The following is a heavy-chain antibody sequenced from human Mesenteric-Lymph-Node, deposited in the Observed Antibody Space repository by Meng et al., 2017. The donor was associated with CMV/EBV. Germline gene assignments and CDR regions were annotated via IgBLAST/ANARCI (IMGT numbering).Heavy chain of an antibody. J-gene: IGHJ4*02. V-gene: IGHV3-74*01. Sequence: GESLKISCAASGFTFSDYWMHWVRQAPGRGLVWVSRINGDGSSANYADSVKGRFTISRDNAKNTLYLQMDSLRAEDTGVYYCARWDYYDSSGYYGDDDYWGQGTLVTVSS. CDR1: GFTFSDYW. CDR3: ARWDYYDSSGYYGDDDY. CDR2: INGDGSSA. D-gene: IGHD3-22*01.